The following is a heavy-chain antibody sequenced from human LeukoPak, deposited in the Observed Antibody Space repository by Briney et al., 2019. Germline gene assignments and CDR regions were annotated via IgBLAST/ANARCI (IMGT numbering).Heavy chain of an antibody. CDR1: GLTVSSNY. CDR3: ARDRGSYYYDSSAPAVAFDI. J-gene: IGHJ3*02. D-gene: IGHD3-22*01. CDR2: IYIGGST. Sequence: GGSLRLSCAASGLTVSSNYMSWLRQAPGKGLEWVPVIYIGGSTYYADSVKGRFTISRDNSKNTLYLQMNSLRAEDTAVYCCARDRGSYYYDSSAPAVAFDIWGQGTVVTVSS. V-gene: IGHV3-66*02.